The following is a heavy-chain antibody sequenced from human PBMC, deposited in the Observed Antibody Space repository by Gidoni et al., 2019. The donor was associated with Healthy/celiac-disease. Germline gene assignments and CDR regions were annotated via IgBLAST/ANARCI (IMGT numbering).Heavy chain of an antibody. CDR2: ISYDGSNK. J-gene: IGHJ4*02. V-gene: IGHV3-30-3*01. CDR1: GFTFSSYA. D-gene: IGHD3-22*01. Sequence: QVQLVESGGGVVQPGRSLRLSCAASGFTFSSYAMPGVRQAPGKGLEWVAVISYDGSNKYYADSVKGRFTISRDNSKNTLYLQMNSLRAEDTAVYYCARDLYYYDSSGGRGPFDYWGQGTLVTVSS. CDR3: ARDLYYYDSSGGRGPFDY.